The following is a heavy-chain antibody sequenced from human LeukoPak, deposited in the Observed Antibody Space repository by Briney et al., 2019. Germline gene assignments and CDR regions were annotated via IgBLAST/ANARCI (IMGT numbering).Heavy chain of an antibody. CDR1: GFTFSSYS. Sequence: PGGSLRLSCAASGFTFSSYSMNWVRQAPGKGLEWVSSISSSSSYIYYADSVKGRFTISRDNAKNSLYLQMNSLRAEDTAVYYCARDHPLSATVTAFDYWGQGTLVTVSS. V-gene: IGHV3-21*01. D-gene: IGHD4-17*01. CDR3: ARDHPLSATVTAFDY. CDR2: ISSSSSYI. J-gene: IGHJ4*02.